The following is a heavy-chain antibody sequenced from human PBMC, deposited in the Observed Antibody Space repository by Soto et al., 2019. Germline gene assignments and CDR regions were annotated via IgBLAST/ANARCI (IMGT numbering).Heavy chain of an antibody. CDR2: ISSSSSYI. V-gene: IGHV3-21*01. Sequence: PXVALSLSCAASGFTFSSYSMNWVRQAPGKGLEWVSSISSSSSYIYYADSVKGRFTISRDNAKNSLYLQMNSLRAEDTAVYYCARAPVAGNVRLKNAFDIWGQGTMVTVSS. CDR1: GFTFSSYS. CDR3: ARAPVAGNVRLKNAFDI. D-gene: IGHD6-19*01. J-gene: IGHJ3*02.